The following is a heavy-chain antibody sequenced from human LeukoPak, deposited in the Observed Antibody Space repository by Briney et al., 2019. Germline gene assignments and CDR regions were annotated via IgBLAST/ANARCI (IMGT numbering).Heavy chain of an antibody. CDR2: FSATDGSA. D-gene: IGHD6-13*01. CDR1: GFTVSSYG. V-gene: IGHV3-23*01. J-gene: IGHJ3*01. Sequence: GGSLRLSCAASGFTVSSYGMTWVRQAPGKGLEWVSAFSATDGSAQYAESVKGRFTISRDNSKNSLYLQMDSLRDEDTAVYYCAKARIASAGTGAFDVWGQGTMVTVSS. CDR3: AKARIASAGTGAFDV.